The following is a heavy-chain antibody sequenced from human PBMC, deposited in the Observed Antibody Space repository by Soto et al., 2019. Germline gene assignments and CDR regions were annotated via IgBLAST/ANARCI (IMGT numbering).Heavy chain of an antibody. CDR1: GFTFSSYG. CDR2: ISYDGSNK. Sequence: QVQLVESGGGVVQPRRSLRLSCAASGFTFSSYGMHWVRQAPGKGLEWVAVISYDGSNKYYADSVKGRFTISRDNSKNTLYLQMNSLRAEDTAVYYCAKDAPPQWLVLGYWGQGTLVTVSS. CDR3: AKDAPPQWLVLGY. V-gene: IGHV3-30*18. J-gene: IGHJ4*02. D-gene: IGHD6-19*01.